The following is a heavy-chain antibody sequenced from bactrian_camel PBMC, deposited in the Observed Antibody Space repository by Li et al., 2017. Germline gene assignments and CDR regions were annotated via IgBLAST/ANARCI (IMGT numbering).Heavy chain of an antibody. J-gene: IGHJ6*01. CDR1: GDTTSGYC. V-gene: IGHV3S26*01. Sequence: HVQLVESGGGSVQAGGSLRVSCALSGDTTSGYCMGWFRQAPGKEREGVATINSAEFISYVDSVKGRFTISKDNAKKTLYLQMSSLKPEDTAMYFCAAGGACHQRAPAADRFGFWGQGTQVTVS. D-gene: IGHD7*01. CDR2: INSAEFI. CDR3: AAGGACHQRAPAADRFGF.